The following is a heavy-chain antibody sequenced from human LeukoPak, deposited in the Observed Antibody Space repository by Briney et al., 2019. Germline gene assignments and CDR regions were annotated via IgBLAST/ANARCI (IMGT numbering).Heavy chain of an antibody. V-gene: IGHV4-38-2*02. D-gene: IGHD1-7*01. Sequence: SETLSLTCTVSGYSISSGYYWGWIRQPPGKGLEWIGSIYHSGSTYYNPSLKSRVTISVDTSKNQFSLKLSSVTAADTAVYFWAGGGGTQDYWGQGTLVTVSS. J-gene: IGHJ4*02. CDR2: IYHSGST. CDR3: AGGGGTQDY. CDR1: GYSISSGYY.